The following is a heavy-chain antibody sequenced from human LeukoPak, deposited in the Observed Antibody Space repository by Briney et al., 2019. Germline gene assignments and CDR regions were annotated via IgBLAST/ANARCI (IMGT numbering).Heavy chain of an antibody. CDR2: ISAYNGNT. CDR3: AREAIYYSNSLGYYGMDV. V-gene: IGHV1-18*01. D-gene: IGHD4-11*01. J-gene: IGHJ6*02. Sequence: ASVKVSCKASGYTLTSYGISWVRQAPGQGLEWMGWISAYNGNTNYAQKLQGRVTMTTDTSTSTAYMELRSLRSDDTAVYYCAREAIYYSNSLGYYGMDVWGQGTTVTVSS. CDR1: GYTLTSYG.